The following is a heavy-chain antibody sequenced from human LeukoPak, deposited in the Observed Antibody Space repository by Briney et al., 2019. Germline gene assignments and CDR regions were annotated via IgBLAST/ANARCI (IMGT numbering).Heavy chain of an antibody. V-gene: IGHV3-30*02. D-gene: IGHD6-13*01. J-gene: IGHJ4*02. CDR1: GFTFSSYG. CDR3: AKVGSNCFDY. Sequence: PGGSLRLSCAASGFTFSSYGMHWVRQAPGKGLEWVAFIRYDGSNKYYADSVKGRFTISRDNSKNTLCLQMNSLRAEDTAVYYCAKVGSNCFDYWGQGTLVTVSS. CDR2: IRYDGSNK.